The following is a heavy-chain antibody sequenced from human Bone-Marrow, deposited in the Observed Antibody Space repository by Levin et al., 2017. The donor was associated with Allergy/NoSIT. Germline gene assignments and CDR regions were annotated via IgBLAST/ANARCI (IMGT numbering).Heavy chain of an antibody. CDR2: ISSGSSHI. J-gene: IGHJ6*02. D-gene: IGHD3-16*01. V-gene: IGHV3-21*06. Sequence: PGGSLRLSCAASGLSFSNYDMNWVRQAPGKGLEWVSSISSGSSHIDYADSVKGRFTISRDNAKNSLYLQMNSLRLEDTADYFCASWAMVYYYGSDFDDFYYGMDVWGQGATVTVSS. CDR1: GLSFSNYD. CDR3: ASWAMVYYYGSDFDDFYYGMDV.